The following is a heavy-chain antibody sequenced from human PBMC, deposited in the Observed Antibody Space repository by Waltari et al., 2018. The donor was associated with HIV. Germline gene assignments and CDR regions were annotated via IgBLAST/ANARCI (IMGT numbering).Heavy chain of an antibody. CDR1: GFIFSNAW. CDR3: TTGLDNYYDY. CDR2: IKSKSAGGSV. J-gene: IGHJ4*02. Sequence: EVQLVESGGGLVKPGGSLRLSCAASGFIFSNAWLSWVRQAPGKGREWVGRIKSKSAGGSVDHAAPVKGRFTISRDDSKNTLYLQFNSLKTEDTALYYCTTGLDNYYDYWGLGTLVTVSS. V-gene: IGHV3-15*01.